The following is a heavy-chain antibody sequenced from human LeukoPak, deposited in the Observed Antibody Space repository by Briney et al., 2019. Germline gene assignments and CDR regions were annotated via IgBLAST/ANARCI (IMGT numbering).Heavy chain of an antibody. V-gene: IGHV3-53*01. CDR3: ARVSSSGWYPEYFQH. Sequence: GGSLRLSCAASGFTFSTFAMIWVRQPPGKGLEWVSVIYSGGSTYYADSVKGRFTISRDNSKNTLYLQMNSLRAEDTAVYYCARVSSSGWYPEYFQHWGQGTLVTVSS. D-gene: IGHD6-19*01. CDR2: IYSGGST. CDR1: GFTFSTFA. J-gene: IGHJ1*01.